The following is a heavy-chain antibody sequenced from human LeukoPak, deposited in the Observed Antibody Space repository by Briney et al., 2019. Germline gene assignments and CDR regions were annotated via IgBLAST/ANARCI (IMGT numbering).Heavy chain of an antibody. J-gene: IGHJ4*02. CDR1: GGSISSYY. CDR2: IYYSGST. CDR3: ARAPQRYYYIDY. V-gene: IGHV4-59*01. Sequence: SETLSLTCTVPGGSISSYYWSWIRQPPGKGLEWIGYIYYSGSTNYNLSLKSRVTISVDTSKNQFSLKLSSVTSADTAVYYCARAPQRYYYIDYWGQGTLVAVSS. D-gene: IGHD3-10*01.